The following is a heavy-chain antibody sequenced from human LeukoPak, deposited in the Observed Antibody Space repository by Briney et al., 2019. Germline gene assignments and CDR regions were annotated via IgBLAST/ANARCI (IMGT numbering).Heavy chain of an antibody. Sequence: SETLSLTCTVSGGSTNSTNYYWGWIRQPPGKGLEWIGSIYYNGSTYYNPSLKSRVTISVDTSKNQFSLRLTSVTAADTAVYYCASYLTTVIPSMNYYMDVWGKGTTVTVSS. V-gene: IGHV4-39*01. CDR2: IYYNGST. J-gene: IGHJ6*03. D-gene: IGHD4-17*01. CDR1: GGSTNSTNYY. CDR3: ASYLTTVIPSMNYYMDV.